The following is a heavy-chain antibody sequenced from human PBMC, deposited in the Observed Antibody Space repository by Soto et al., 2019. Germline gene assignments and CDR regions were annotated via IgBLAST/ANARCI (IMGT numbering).Heavy chain of an antibody. J-gene: IGHJ5*02. CDR1: GYTFTSYY. CDR2: INPSGGST. D-gene: IGHD3-10*01. V-gene: IGHV1-46*03. CDR3: ALLGVRGPPLARFDP. Sequence: QVQLVQSGAEVKKPGASVKVSCKASGYTFTSYYMHWVRQAPGQGLEWMGIINPSGGSTSYAQKFQGRGPMTKDTAPSTGYMGLSSPRSEDTAVYYCALLGVRGPPLARFDPWGQGTLVTVSS.